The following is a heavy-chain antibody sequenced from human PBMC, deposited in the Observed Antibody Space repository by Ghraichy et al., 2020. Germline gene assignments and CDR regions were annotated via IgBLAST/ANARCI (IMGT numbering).Heavy chain of an antibody. D-gene: IGHD3-10*01. V-gene: IGHV4-39*01. CDR1: GASISSTDYY. J-gene: IGHJ5*02. Sequence: SETLSLTCTVSGASISSTDYYWAWIRQPPGKGLEYIGSVYYSGSAYSNPSLKSRVTISIDTSKNQFSLRLSSVTAADTAIYYCASQPLWFGEFDPWGQGTLVTVSA. CDR3: ASQPLWFGEFDP. CDR2: VYYSGSA.